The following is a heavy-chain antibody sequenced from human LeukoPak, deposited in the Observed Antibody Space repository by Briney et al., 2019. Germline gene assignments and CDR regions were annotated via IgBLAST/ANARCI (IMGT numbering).Heavy chain of an antibody. D-gene: IGHD4-11*01. CDR3: AKDLGYTTYGYYFDY. CDR2: IGAGGTFT. CDR1: GFTFSSYA. Sequence: GGSLRLSCTASGFTFSSYATNWVRQAPGKGLEWVSGIGAGGTFTYYADSVKGRFTIFRDNSRNTLYLQMNSLRADDTAVYYCAKDLGYTTYGYYFDYWGQGTLVTVSS. J-gene: IGHJ4*02. V-gene: IGHV3-23*01.